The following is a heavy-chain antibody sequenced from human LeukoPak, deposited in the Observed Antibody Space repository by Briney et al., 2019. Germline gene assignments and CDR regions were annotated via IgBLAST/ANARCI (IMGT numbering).Heavy chain of an antibody. V-gene: IGHV1-18*01. Sequence: ASVKVSCKASGYTFTSYGISWVRQAPGQGLEWMGWISAYNGNTNYAQKLQGRVTMTTDTSTSTAYMELRSLRSDDTAVYYSARSRDFWSGSSNWFDPWGQGTLVTVSS. CDR3: ARSRDFWSGSSNWFDP. CDR2: ISAYNGNT. J-gene: IGHJ5*02. D-gene: IGHD3-3*01. CDR1: GYTFTSYG.